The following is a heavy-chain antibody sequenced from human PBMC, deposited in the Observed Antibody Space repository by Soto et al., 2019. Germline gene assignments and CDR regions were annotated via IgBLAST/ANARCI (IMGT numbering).Heavy chain of an antibody. CDR3: AKAAGAVVITDAFDI. CDR2: ISWDGGST. J-gene: IGHJ3*02. Sequence: VGSLRLSCAASGFTFDDYAMHWVRQAPGKGLEWVSLISWDGGSTYYADSVKGRFTISRDNSKNSLYLQMNSLRAEDTALYYCAKAAGAVVITDAFDIWGQGTMVTVSS. CDR1: GFTFDDYA. V-gene: IGHV3-43D*03. D-gene: IGHD3-22*01.